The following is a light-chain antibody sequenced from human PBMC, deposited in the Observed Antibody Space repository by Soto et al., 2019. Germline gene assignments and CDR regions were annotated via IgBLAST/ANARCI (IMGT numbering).Light chain of an antibody. J-gene: IGKJ4*01. CDR1: QGIGKY. CDR3: QKYDSGPHT. V-gene: IGKV1-27*01. CDR2: SAS. Sequence: DIEMTQSPSSLSASVGDRITITCRASQGIGKYLAWYQQKSGKVPELLIYSASTFQSGVTSRFSGGGSGADFSITSSVLSPEVAATYYYQKYDSGPHTFGGGTKVEI.